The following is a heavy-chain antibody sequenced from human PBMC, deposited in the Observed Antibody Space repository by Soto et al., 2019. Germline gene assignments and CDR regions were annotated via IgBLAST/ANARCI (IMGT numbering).Heavy chain of an antibody. CDR1: GGSISRSSYY. D-gene: IGHD3-3*01. CDR3: ARRDESSSYYDFWSGYFPNWFYP. Sequence: PSETLSHTCTVSGGSISRSSYYWGWILQPPGKGLEWIGSIYYSGSTYYNPSLKSRVTISVDTSKNQFSLKLSSVTAADTAVYYCARRDESSSYYDFWSGYFPNWFYPWGQGTLVTVS. V-gene: IGHV4-39*01. J-gene: IGHJ5*02. CDR2: IYYSGST.